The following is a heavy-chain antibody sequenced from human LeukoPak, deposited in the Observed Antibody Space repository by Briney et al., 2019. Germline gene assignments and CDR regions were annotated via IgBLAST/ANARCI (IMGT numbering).Heavy chain of an antibody. CDR3: ARSAVAGELDY. J-gene: IGHJ4*02. CDR2: INPNSGGT. D-gene: IGHD6-19*01. Sequence: ASVKVSCTASGYTFTGYYMHWVRQAPGQGLEWMGRINPNSGGTNYAQKFQGRVTMTRDTSISTAYMGLSRLRSDDTAVYYCARSAVAGELDYWGQGTLVTVSS. V-gene: IGHV1-2*06. CDR1: GYTFTGYY.